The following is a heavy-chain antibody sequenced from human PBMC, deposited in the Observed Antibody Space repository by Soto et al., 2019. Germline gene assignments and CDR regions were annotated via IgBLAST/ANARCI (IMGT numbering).Heavy chain of an antibody. Sequence: EVQLLESGGGLVQPGGSLRPPFPPLGLPFGSFARSWVRQAQGRGLDGVSAISGSGGSKYYPDSVKGRFPISRDNSKNTLYLQMNSLRAEDTAVYYCAKDPHPPPPVTTIGWVDYWGQGTLVTVSS. CDR2: ISGSGGSK. CDR1: GLPFGSFA. D-gene: IGHD4-17*01. CDR3: AKDPHPPPPVTTIGWVDY. V-gene: IGHV3-23*01. J-gene: IGHJ4*02.